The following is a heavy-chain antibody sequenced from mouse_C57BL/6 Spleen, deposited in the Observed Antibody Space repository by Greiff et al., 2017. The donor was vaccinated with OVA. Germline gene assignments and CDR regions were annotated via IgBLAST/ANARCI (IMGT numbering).Heavy chain of an antibody. CDR1: GYTFTSYW. V-gene: IGHV1-52*01. Sequence: VQLQQPGAELVRPGSSVKLSCKASGYTFTSYWMHWVKQRPIQGLEWIGNIDPSDSETHYNQKFKDKATLTVDKSSSTAYMQLSSLTSEDSAVYYCGRGYDGSRGFADWGQGTLVTVSA. CDR3: GRGYDGSRGFAD. CDR2: IDPSDSET. D-gene: IGHD1-1*01. J-gene: IGHJ3*01.